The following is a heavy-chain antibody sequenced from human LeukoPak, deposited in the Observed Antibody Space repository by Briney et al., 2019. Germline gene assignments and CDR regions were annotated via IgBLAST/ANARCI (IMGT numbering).Heavy chain of an antibody. CDR1: GYSLTSYW. J-gene: IGHJ4*02. V-gene: IGHV5-51*01. CDR2: IYPGDSDT. CDR3: ARPYCSGGSCYSSLDY. D-gene: IGHD2-15*01. Sequence: GESLKISCRGSGYSLTSYWIGWVRQLPGKGLEWMGIIYPGDSDTRYSPSFQGQVTISADKSISTAYLQWSSLKASDTAMYYCARPYCSGGSCYSSLDYWGQGTLVTVSS.